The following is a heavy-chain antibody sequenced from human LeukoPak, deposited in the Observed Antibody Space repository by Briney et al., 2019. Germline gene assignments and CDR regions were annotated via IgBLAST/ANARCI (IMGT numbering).Heavy chain of an antibody. CDR1: RFTISYNY. CDR2: IYSNTSA. CDR3: ARDIPVDSRSSVPKPVRDS. J-gene: IGHJ5*02. D-gene: IGHD6-6*01. Sequence: PGGSLRLSCAASRFTISYNYMSWVRQAPGKGLQWVSVIYSNTSAYYADSVKGRFTISRHNSKNTLYLQMTSLRAEDTAVYYCARDIPVDSRSSVPKPVRDSWGQGTLVTVSS. V-gene: IGHV3-53*04.